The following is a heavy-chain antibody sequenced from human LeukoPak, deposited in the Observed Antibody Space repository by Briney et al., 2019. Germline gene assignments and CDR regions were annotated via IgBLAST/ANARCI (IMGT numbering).Heavy chain of an antibody. CDR2: IKPNSGGT. D-gene: IGHD6-19*01. J-gene: IGHJ6*03. V-gene: IGHV1-2*02. CDR1: GYTFTGYY. CDR3: ARVFVAGTDYYYYMDV. Sequence: ASVKVSFKASGYTFTGYYMHWVRQAPGQGLEWMGWIKPNSGGTNYAQKFQGRVTMTRDTSISTAYMELSRLRSDDTAVYYCARVFVAGTDYYYYMDVWGKGTTVTVSS.